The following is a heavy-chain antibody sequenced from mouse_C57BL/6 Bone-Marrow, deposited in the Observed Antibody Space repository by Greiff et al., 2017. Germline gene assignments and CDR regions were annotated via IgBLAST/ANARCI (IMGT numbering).Heavy chain of an antibody. CDR2: IYPGGGYT. D-gene: IGHD2-5*01. CDR1: GYTFTNYW. CDR3: ARSGHSTLYAMDY. V-gene: IGHV1-63*01. J-gene: IGHJ4*01. Sequence: QVQLKESGAELVRPGTSVKMSCKASGYTFTNYWIGWAKQRPGHGLEWIGDIYPGGGYTNYNEKFKGKATLTADKSSSTAYMQFSSLTSEASAIYYGARSGHSTLYAMDYWGQGTSVTVSS.